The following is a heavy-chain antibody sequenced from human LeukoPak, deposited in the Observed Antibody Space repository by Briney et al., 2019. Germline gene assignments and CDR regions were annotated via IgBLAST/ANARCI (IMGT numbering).Heavy chain of an antibody. CDR2: INHSGST. D-gene: IGHD6-13*01. J-gene: IGHJ6*03. CDR3: ARETSSWGGYYYYYMDV. V-gene: IGHV4-39*07. CDR1: GGSISSSSTF. Sequence: SETLSLTCTVSGGSISSSSTFWAWIRQPPGKGLEWIGEINHSGSTNYNPSLKSRVTISVDTSKNQFSLKLSSVTAADTAVYYCARETSSWGGYYYYYMDVWGKGTTVTVSS.